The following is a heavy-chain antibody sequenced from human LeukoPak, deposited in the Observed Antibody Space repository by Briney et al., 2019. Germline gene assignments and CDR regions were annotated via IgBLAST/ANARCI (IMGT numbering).Heavy chain of an antibody. Sequence: SETLSLTCTVSGGSISSSSYYWVWIRQPPGKGLEWIGSIYYSGSTYYNSSLKSRITISVDTSKNQFSLKLTSVTAADTAVYYCASDRSGLSFCFWGQGTLVTVSS. V-gene: IGHV4-39*01. CDR3: ASDRSGLSFCF. J-gene: IGHJ4*02. CDR1: GGSISSSSYY. CDR2: IYYSGST. D-gene: IGHD3-22*01.